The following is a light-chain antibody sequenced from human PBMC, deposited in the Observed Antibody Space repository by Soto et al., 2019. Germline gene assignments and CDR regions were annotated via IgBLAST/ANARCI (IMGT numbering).Light chain of an antibody. CDR2: AAS. CDR1: QSISSY. V-gene: IGKV1-9*01. J-gene: IGKJ5*01. Sequence: DIQMTQSPSSLSASVGDRVTITCRASQSISSYLNWYQQKPGKAPKLLVYAASSLQSGVPSRFSGSGPGTQFTLTISSLQPEDFATYYCQQLNSYPLTFGQGTRLEIK. CDR3: QQLNSYPLT.